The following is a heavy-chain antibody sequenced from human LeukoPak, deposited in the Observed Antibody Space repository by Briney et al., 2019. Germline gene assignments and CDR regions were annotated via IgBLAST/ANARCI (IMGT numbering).Heavy chain of an antibody. J-gene: IGHJ3*01. CDR3: VRDHSVLYSFAYYDAFDV. V-gene: IGHV3-66*01. D-gene: IGHD1-26*01. Sequence: GGSLRLSCAASGFTVSSNYMSWVRQAPGKGLEWVSVIYSGGSTYYADSVKGRFTISRDNSKNTLYLQMNSLRAEDTAVYYCVRDHSVLYSFAYYDAFDVWGQGTMVTVSS. CDR2: IYSGGST. CDR1: GFTVSSNY.